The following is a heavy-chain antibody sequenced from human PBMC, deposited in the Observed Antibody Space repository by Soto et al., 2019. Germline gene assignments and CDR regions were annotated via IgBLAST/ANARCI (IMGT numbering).Heavy chain of an antibody. CDR1: ACTLMNSW. CDR2: IKKGGREK. D-gene: IGHD6-25*01. J-gene: IGHJ3*02. Sequence: PGGSLRRSFALSACTLMNSWMSRIRQARGKVVLGVASIKKGGREKYYVLSVNGGFMISRDNAKNSVFLQMSSLGVEDTAVFYCARLRAWAAVVGFAFDIWGQGTMVTVSS. CDR3: ARLRAWAAVVGFAFDI. V-gene: IGHV3-7*01.